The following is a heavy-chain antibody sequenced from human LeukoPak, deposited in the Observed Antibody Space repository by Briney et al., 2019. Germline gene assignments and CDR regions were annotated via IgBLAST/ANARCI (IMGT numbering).Heavy chain of an antibody. CDR3: ARDQGAFDI. Sequence: GASVKVSCKASGYTFTGYYMHWVRQAPGQGLEWMGGIIPIFGTANYAQKFQGRVTITTDESTSTAYMELSSLRSEDTAVYYCARDQGAFDIWGQGTMVTVSS. CDR2: IIPIFGTA. V-gene: IGHV1-69*05. CDR1: GYTFTGYY. J-gene: IGHJ3*02.